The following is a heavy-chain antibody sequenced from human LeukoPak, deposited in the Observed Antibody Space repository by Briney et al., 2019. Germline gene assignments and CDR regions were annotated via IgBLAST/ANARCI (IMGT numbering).Heavy chain of an antibody. J-gene: IGHJ4*02. CDR2: ISGSGGST. V-gene: IGHV3-23*01. D-gene: IGHD6-19*01. Sequence: GGSLRLSCAASGFTFSSYAMSWVRQAPGKGLEWVXAISGSGGSTYYADSVKGRFTISRDNSKNTLYLQMNSLRAEGTAVYYCAKDRMRIAVAGTDYWGQGTLVTVSS. CDR1: GFTFSSYA. CDR3: AKDRMRIAVAGTDY.